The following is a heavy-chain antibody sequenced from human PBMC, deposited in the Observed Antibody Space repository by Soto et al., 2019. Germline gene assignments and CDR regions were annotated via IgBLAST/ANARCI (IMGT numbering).Heavy chain of an antibody. V-gene: IGHV1-18*04. CDR3: ARSQTPTESDF. CDR1: GYTFTNYG. CDR2: LNTYNGNT. J-gene: IGHJ4*02. Sequence: QIQLVQSEGEVKKPGASVKVSCKTSGYTFTNYGVSWVRQAPGQGLEWMGWLNTYNGNTKYAQKFQGRATMTTDTSATTAYVELRSLRSDDTSVYYWARSQTPTESDFWGQGTLVTVSS. D-gene: IGHD4-4*01.